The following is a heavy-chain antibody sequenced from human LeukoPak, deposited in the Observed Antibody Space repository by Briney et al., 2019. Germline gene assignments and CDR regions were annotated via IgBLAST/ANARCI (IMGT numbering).Heavy chain of an antibody. Sequence: ASVKVSCKASGYTFTSYGISWVRQAPGQGLEWMGWISAYNGNTNYAQKLQGRVTMTTDTSTSTAYMELRSLRSDDTAVYYCARVKRYGDDNPSAEYYGMDVWGQGTTVTVSS. V-gene: IGHV1-18*01. CDR3: ARVKRYGDDNPSAEYYGMDV. D-gene: IGHD4-17*01. CDR2: ISAYNGNT. CDR1: GYTFTSYG. J-gene: IGHJ6*02.